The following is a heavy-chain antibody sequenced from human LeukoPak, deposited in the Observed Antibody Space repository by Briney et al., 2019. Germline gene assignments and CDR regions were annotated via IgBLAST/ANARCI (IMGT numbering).Heavy chain of an antibody. CDR3: ARVRDDFWSGYYNDFDY. Sequence: GGSLTLSCAASGFTFSDYYMSWIRQAPGKGLEWVSYISSSGSIIYYADSVKGRFTISRDNAKNALYLQMNSLRAEDTAVYYCARVRDDFWSGYYNDFDYWGQGTLVTVSS. J-gene: IGHJ4*02. V-gene: IGHV3-11*01. D-gene: IGHD3-3*01. CDR2: ISSSGSII. CDR1: GFTFSDYY.